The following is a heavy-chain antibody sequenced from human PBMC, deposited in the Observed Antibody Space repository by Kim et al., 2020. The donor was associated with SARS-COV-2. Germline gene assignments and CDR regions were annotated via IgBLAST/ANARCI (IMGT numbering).Heavy chain of an antibody. V-gene: IGHV1-18*04. Sequence: ASVKVSCKASGYTFTSYGISWVRQAPGQGLEWMGWISAYNGNTNYAQKLQGRVTMTTDTSTSTAYMELRSLRSDDTAVYYCATARPNYYDSSWGNWFDPWGQGTLVTVSS. D-gene: IGHD3-22*01. J-gene: IGHJ5*02. CDR3: ATARPNYYDSSWGNWFDP. CDR2: ISAYNGNT. CDR1: GYTFTSYG.